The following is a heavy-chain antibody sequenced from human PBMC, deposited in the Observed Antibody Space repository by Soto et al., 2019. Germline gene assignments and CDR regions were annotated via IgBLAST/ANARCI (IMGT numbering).Heavy chain of an antibody. CDR3: ARDLGALPAY. V-gene: IGHV1-3*01. D-gene: IGHD1-26*01. J-gene: IGHJ4*01. Sequence: GASVKVTCKACGERLTSYAMRWVRQDTGKRMEWMGWINAGNGNTKYSQKFQGRVTITRDTSASTAYMELSSLRSEDTAVYYCARDLGALPAYWGHRTLVTVSS. CDR2: INAGNGNT. CDR1: GERLTSYA.